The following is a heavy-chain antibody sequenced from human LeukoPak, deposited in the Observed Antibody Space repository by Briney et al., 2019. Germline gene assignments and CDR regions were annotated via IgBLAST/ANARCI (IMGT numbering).Heavy chain of an antibody. CDR1: GYSIGRDYY. J-gene: IGHJ5*02. Sequence: SETLSLTCTVSGYSIGRDYYWAWLRQPPGEGLEWIGSIFHTGRTVYNPSYESRLTISMDTSKNEFFLRLNSVTAADTAVYFCARDGGYPTTDEGFDPWGLGTLVTVSS. V-gene: IGHV4-38-2*02. CDR3: ARDGGYPTTDEGFDP. D-gene: IGHD5-12*01. CDR2: IFHTGRT.